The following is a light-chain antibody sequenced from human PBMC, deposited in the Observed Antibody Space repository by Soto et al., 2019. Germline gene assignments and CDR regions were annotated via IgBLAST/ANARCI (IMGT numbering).Light chain of an antibody. J-gene: IGKJ3*01. CDR3: QQYGRSPGLFT. V-gene: IGKV3-20*01. CDR1: QNLGTLY. CDR2: RAS. Sequence: EIVLTQSPGTLSLSPGERGTLSCRASQNLGTLYLAWFQQKSGQAPRLLIYRASTRATDIPARFSGSGSGTEFTLTISRLEPEDFAVYYCQQYGRSPGLFTFGPGTKVDI.